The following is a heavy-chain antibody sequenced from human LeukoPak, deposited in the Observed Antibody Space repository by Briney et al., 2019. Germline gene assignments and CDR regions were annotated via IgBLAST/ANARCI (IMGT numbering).Heavy chain of an antibody. J-gene: IGHJ4*02. D-gene: IGHD3-10*01. CDR1: GYIFSNYA. CDR3: ARVSLVRGTGY. CDR2: INTNTGNP. Sequence: ASVKVSCKASGYIFSNYAMSWVRQAPGQGLEWMGWINTNTGNPTYAQGFTGRFVFSLDTSVSTTYLQISSLKAEDTAVYYCARVSLVRGTGYWGQGTLVTVSS. V-gene: IGHV7-4-1*02.